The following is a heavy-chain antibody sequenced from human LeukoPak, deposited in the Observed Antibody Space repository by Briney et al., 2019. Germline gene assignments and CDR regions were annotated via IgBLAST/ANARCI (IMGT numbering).Heavy chain of an antibody. Sequence: SETLSLTCTVSGGSISSGGYSWSWIRQPPGKGLEWIGYIYYSGSTYYNPSLKSRVTISVDRSKNQFSLKLSSVTAADTAVYYCASHTPYWYFDLWGRGTLVTVSS. J-gene: IGHJ2*01. V-gene: IGHV4-30-2*01. CDR1: GGSISSGGYS. CDR3: ASHTPYWYFDL. CDR2: IYYSGST.